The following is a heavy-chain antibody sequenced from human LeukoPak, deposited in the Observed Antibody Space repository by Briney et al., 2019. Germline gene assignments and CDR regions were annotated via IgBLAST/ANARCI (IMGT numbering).Heavy chain of an antibody. CDR3: AKGIAAAGPDY. CDR1: GFTFDDYT. CDR2: ISWDGGST. V-gene: IGHV3-43*01. J-gene: IGHJ4*02. D-gene: IGHD6-13*01. Sequence: GGSLRLSCAASGFTFDDYTMHWVRQASGKGLEWVSLISWDGGSTYYADSVKGRFTISRDNSKNSLYLQMNSLRTEDTALYYCAKGIAAAGPDYWGQGTLVTVSS.